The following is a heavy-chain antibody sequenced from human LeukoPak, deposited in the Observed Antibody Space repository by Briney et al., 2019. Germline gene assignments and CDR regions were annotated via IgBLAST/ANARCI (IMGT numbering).Heavy chain of an antibody. CDR1: GFTFSSYS. J-gene: IGHJ6*04. CDR3: ASLPPSILFVDV. D-gene: IGHD2-15*01. CDR2: ISSSSSYI. V-gene: IGHV3-21*01. Sequence: GGSLRLSCAASGFTFSSYSMNWVRQAPGKGLEWVSSISSSSSYIYYADSVKGRFTISRDNAKNSLYLQMNSLRAEDTAVYYCASLPPSILFVDVWGKGTTVTVSS.